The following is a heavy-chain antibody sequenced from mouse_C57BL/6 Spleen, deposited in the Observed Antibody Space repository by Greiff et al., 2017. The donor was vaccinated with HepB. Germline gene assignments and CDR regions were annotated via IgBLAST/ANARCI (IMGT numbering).Heavy chain of an antibody. V-gene: IGHV1-50*01. CDR1: GYTFTSYW. J-gene: IGHJ4*01. Sequence: VQLQQPGAELVKPGASVKLSCKASGYTFTSYWMQWVKQRPGQGLEWIGEIDPSDSYTNYNQKFKGKATLTVDTSSSTAYMQLSSLTSEDSAVYYCARYPYYAMDYWGQGTSVTVSS. CDR3: ARYPYYAMDY. CDR2: IDPSDSYT.